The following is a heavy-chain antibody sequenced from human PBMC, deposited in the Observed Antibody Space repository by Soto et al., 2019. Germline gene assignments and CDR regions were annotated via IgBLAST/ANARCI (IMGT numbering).Heavy chain of an antibody. CDR2: IYYSGST. Sequence: SETLSLTCTVSGGSISSGGYYWSWIRQHPGKGLEWIGYIYYSGSTYYNPSLKSRVTISVDTSKNQFSLKLSSVTAADTAVYYCARDRGDFYSNYGYFDYWGQGTLVTVSS. V-gene: IGHV4-31*03. CDR1: GGSISSGGYY. D-gene: IGHD4-4*01. CDR3: ARDRGDFYSNYGYFDY. J-gene: IGHJ4*02.